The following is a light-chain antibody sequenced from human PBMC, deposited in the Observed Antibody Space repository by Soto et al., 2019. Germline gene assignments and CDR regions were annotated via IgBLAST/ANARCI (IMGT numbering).Light chain of an antibody. V-gene: IGLV1-47*01. CDR2: MND. CDR1: TXNILRNY. Sequence: SVLTPPPSASGNPGQRLTISCSESTXNILRNYVYWYRQFPGTAPRLLISMNDQRPSGVPDRFSGSKSGTSASLAISGLRSEDEADYYCASWDDSLSGYVFGTGTKVTVL. J-gene: IGLJ1*01. CDR3: ASWDDSLSGYV.